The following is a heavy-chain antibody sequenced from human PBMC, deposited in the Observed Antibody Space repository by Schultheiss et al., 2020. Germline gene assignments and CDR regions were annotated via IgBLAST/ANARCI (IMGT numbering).Heavy chain of an antibody. J-gene: IGHJ4*02. CDR3: ANLAVAGRGY. V-gene: IGHV3-23*01. D-gene: IGHD6-19*01. CDR2: ISGSGGST. CDR1: GFTFSSYS. Sequence: GESLKISCAASGFTFSSYSMKWVRQAPGKGLEWVSAISGSGGSTYYADSVKGRFTISRDNSKNTLYLQMNSLRAEDTAVYYCANLAVAGRGYWGQGTLVTVSS.